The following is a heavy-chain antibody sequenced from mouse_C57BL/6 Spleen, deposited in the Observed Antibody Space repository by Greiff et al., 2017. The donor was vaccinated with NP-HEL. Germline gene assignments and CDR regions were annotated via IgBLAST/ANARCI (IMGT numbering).Heavy chain of an antibody. D-gene: IGHD1-2*01. Sequence: EVQLVESGGDLVKPGGSLKLSCAASGFTFSSYGMSWVRQTPDKRLEWVATISSGGSYTYYPDSVKGRFTISRDNAKNTLYLQMSSLKSEDTAMYYCARREDITTAFDYWGQGTTLTVSS. J-gene: IGHJ2*01. CDR3: ARREDITTAFDY. V-gene: IGHV5-6*01. CDR1: GFTFSSYG. CDR2: ISSGGSYT.